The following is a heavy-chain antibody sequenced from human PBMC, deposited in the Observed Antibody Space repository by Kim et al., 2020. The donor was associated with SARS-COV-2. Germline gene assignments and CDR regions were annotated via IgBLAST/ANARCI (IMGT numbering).Heavy chain of an antibody. CDR1: GGSFSGYY. D-gene: IGHD6-13*01. CDR2: INHSGST. J-gene: IGHJ4*02. Sequence: SETLSLTCAVYGGSFSGYYWSWIRQPPGKGLEWIGEINHSGSTNYNPSLKSRVTISVDTSKNQFSLKLSSVTAADTAVYYCARMHRAAAGDYWGQGTLVTVSS. CDR3: ARMHRAAAGDY. V-gene: IGHV4-34*01.